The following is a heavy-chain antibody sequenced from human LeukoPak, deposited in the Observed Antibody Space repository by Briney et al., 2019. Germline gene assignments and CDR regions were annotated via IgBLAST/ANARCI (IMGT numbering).Heavy chain of an antibody. J-gene: IGHJ6*03. D-gene: IGHD5-18*01. CDR3: ARQGAPTAMVDYYYMDV. V-gene: IGHV4-34*01. CDR1: GGSFSGYY. Sequence: SETLSLTCAVYGGSFSGYYWSWIRQPPGKGLEWIGEINHSGSTNYNPSLKSRVTISVDTSKNQFSLKLSSVTAADTAVYYCARQGAPTAMVDYYYMDVWGRGTTVTVSS. CDR2: INHSGST.